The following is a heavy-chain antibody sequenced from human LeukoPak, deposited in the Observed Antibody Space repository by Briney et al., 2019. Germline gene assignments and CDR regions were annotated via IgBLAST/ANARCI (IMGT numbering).Heavy chain of an antibody. CDR3: VKGVLAWALDGY. V-gene: IGHV3-64D*09. J-gene: IGHJ4*02. D-gene: IGHD1-26*01. CDR1: GFTFSDYT. CDR2: ISSSGGST. Sequence: PGGSLRLSCSASGFTFSDYTMHWVRQAPGKGLEYVSGISSSGGSTYYADSVKGRFTISRDNSKNTMYLQMSSLRAEDTAVYYCVKGVLAWALDGYWGQGTMVTVSS.